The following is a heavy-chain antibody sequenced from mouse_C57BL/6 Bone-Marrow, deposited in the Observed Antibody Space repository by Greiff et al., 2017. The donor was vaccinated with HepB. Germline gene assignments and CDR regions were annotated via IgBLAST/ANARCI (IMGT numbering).Heavy chain of an antibody. V-gene: IGHV1-82*01. CDR2: IYPGDGDT. CDR1: GYAFSSSW. Sequence: QVQLQQSGPELVKPGASVKISCKASGYAFSSSWMNWVKQRPGKGLEWIGRIYPGDGDTNYNGKFKGKATLTADKSSSTAYMQLSSLTSEDSAVYYCASITTVVDNGYWGQGTTLTVSS. J-gene: IGHJ2*01. D-gene: IGHD1-1*01. CDR3: ASITTVVDNGY.